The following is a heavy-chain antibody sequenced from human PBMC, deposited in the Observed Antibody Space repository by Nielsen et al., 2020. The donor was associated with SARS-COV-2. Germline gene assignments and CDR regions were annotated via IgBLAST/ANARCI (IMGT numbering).Heavy chain of an antibody. D-gene: IGHD3-10*01. CDR1: GFTFSSYD. J-gene: IGHJ4*02. CDR3: AREGPRREYY. CDR2: IGTAGDT. Sequence: GESLKISCAASGFTFSSYDMHWVRQATGKGLEWVSAIGTAGDTYYPGSVKGRFTISRENAKNSLYLQMNSLRAGDTAVYYCAREGPRREYYWGQGTLVTVSS. V-gene: IGHV3-13*04.